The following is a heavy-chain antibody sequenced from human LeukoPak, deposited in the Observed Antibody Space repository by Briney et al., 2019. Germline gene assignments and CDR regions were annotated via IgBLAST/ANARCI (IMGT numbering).Heavy chain of an antibody. CDR2: IDHSGTT. V-gene: IGHV4-38-2*01. CDR3: ARVKVGTTSGFDS. J-gene: IGHJ4*02. CDR1: GYSISSHYF. Sequence: SETLSLTCAVSGYSISSHYFWGWIRQPPGEGLEWIGSIDHSGTTYYNPSLKSRVTISVDTSKNQLSLKLSSVTASDTAVYYCARVKVGTTSGFDSWGQGTLVTVSS. D-gene: IGHD1-26*01.